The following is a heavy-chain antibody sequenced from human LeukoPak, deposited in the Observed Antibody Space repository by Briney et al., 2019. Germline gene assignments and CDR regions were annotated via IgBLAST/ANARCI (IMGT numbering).Heavy chain of an antibody. J-gene: IGHJ6*02. CDR2: INHSGST. V-gene: IGHV4-34*01. D-gene: IGHD3-22*01. Sequence: SETLSLTCAVYGGSFSGYYWSWIRQSPGKGLEWIGEINHSGSTNYNPSLKSRVTISVDTSKNQFSLKLSSVTAADTAVYYCARATMTGSLYGMDVWGPGTPVPVS. CDR3: ARATMTGSLYGMDV. CDR1: GGSFSGYY.